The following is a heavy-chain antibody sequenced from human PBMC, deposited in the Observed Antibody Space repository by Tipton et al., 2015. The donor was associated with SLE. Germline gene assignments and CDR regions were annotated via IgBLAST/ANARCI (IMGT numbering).Heavy chain of an antibody. D-gene: IGHD6-19*01. CDR3: AKGSGWYKD. CDR2: LDDSGNT. CDR1: GDSLSSSY. Sequence: TLSLTCIVSGDSLSSSYWSWIRQSPGKGLEWIGALDDSGNTNYNPSLRSRVTMSIDTSKSQFSLKLSSVTAADTAVFYCAKGSGWYKDWGQGTLVTVSS. J-gene: IGHJ4*02. V-gene: IGHV4-59*01.